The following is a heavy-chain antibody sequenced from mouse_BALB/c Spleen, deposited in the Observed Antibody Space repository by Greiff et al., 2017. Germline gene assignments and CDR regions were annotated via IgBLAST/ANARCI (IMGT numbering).Heavy chain of an antibody. Sequence: VNVVESGPGLVAPSQSLSITCTVSGFSLTSYGVHWVRQPPGKGLEWLGVISAGGSTNYNSALMSRLSISKDNSKSQVFLKMNSLQTDDTAMYYCARDHDGYYFDYWGQGTTLTVSS. D-gene: IGHD2-3*01. CDR3: ARDHDGYYFDY. J-gene: IGHJ2*01. CDR2: ISAGGST. V-gene: IGHV2-9*02. CDR1: GFSLTSYG.